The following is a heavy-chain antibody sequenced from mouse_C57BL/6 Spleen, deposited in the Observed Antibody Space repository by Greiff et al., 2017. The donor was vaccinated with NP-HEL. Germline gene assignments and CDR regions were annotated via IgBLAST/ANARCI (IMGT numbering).Heavy chain of an antibody. Sequence: QVQLQQPGAELVKPGASVRLSCKASGYTFTSYWMHWVKQRPGQGLEWIGMIHPNSGSTNYNEKFKSKATLTVDKSSSTAYMQLSSLTSDDSAVYYCARRGYGSSSLGRNYFDYWGQGTTLTVSS. CDR1: GYTFTSYW. CDR3: ARRGYGSSSLGRNYFDY. J-gene: IGHJ2*01. V-gene: IGHV1-64*01. CDR2: IHPNSGST. D-gene: IGHD1-1*01.